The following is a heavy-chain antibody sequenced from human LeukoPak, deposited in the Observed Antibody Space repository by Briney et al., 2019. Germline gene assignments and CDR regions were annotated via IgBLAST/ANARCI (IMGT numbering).Heavy chain of an antibody. V-gene: IGHV4-59*08. J-gene: IGHJ3*02. CDR2: IYYSGST. D-gene: IGHD5-12*01. CDR3: ARLQGYPYAFDI. CDR1: GVSISSYY. Sequence: PSETLSLTCTVSGVSISSYYWSWIRQPPGKGLEWIGYIYYSGSTNYNPSLKSRVTISVDTSKNQFSLKLSSVTAADTAVYYCARLQGYPYAFDIWGQGTMVTVSS.